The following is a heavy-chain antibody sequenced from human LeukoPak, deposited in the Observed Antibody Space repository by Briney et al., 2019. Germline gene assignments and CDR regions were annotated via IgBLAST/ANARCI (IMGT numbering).Heavy chain of an antibody. Sequence: ASVKVSCKASGYTFIGYYMHWVRQVPGQGLEWMGWINPNSGGTNYAQKFQGRVTMTRDTSISTAYMELSRLRSDDTAVYYRAREGANTRTYSSGLNYWGQGTLVTVSS. CDR3: AREGANTRTYSSGLNY. J-gene: IGHJ4*02. CDR1: GYTFIGYY. V-gene: IGHV1-2*02. D-gene: IGHD6-19*01. CDR2: INPNSGGT.